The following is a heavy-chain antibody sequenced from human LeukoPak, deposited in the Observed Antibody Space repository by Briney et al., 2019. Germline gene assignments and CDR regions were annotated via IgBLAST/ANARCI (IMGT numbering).Heavy chain of an antibody. V-gene: IGHV4-31*03. CDR1: GASISSGGYY. CDR2: SYYSGST. J-gene: IGHJ5*01. D-gene: IGHD6-13*01. Sequence: SQTLSLTCTVSGASISSGGYYWSWIRQHPGKGLEWIGYSYYSGSTYYNPSLKSRVTISVDTPKNQFPLKLSSVTAADTAVYYCARRSSSNWGWFDPWGQGTLVTVPS. CDR3: ARRSSSNWGWFDP.